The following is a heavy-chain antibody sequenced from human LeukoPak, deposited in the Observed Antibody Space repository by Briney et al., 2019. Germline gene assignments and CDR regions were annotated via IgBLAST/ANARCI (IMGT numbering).Heavy chain of an antibody. CDR1: GGSISSSSYY. D-gene: IGHD1-26*01. V-gene: IGHV4-39*07. CDR2: IYYSGST. J-gene: IGHJ2*01. Sequence: PSETLSLTCTVSGGSISSSSYYWGWIRQPPGKGLEWIGSIYYSGSTYYNPSLKSRVTISVDTSKNQFSLKLSSVTAADTAVYYCARVGGSYYWYFDLWGRGTLVTVSS. CDR3: ARVGGSYYWYFDL.